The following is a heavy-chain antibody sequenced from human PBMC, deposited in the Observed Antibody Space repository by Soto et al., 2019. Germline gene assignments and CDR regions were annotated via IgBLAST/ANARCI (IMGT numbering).Heavy chain of an antibody. Sequence: QMQLQESGPGLVKASETLSLTCTVSGGSISSRSYYWGWIRQPPGKGLEWIGSIYYGGRTYYNPSRRSRVTISVDTSKNQFSRKVSSVTAADTAVYYCARHFEARHWDFDYWGQGTLVTVSS. CDR1: GGSISSRSYY. CDR3: ARHFEARHWDFDY. D-gene: IGHD7-27*01. J-gene: IGHJ4*02. CDR2: IYYGGRT. V-gene: IGHV4-39*01.